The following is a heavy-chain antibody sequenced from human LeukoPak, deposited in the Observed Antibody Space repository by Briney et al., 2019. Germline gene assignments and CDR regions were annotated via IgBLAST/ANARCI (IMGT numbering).Heavy chain of an antibody. CDR3: AKDPNGDYIGTFDI. CDR1: GIIFSKYG. D-gene: IGHD4-17*01. J-gene: IGHJ3*02. V-gene: IGHV3-23*01. Sequence: GGSLRLSCAASGIIFSKYGMSWVRQAPGKGLEWVATVLGSGVPTYYADSVQGRFTISRDNFKNTLYLQMSSLRAEDTAIYYCAKDPNGDYIGTFDIWGQGTTVIVS. CDR2: VLGSGVPT.